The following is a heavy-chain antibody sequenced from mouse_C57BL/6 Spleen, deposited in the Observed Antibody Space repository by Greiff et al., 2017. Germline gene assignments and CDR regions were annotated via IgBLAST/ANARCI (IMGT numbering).Heavy chain of an antibody. D-gene: IGHD1-1*01. Sequence: QVQLQQSGAELVRPGTSVKVSCKASGYAFTNYLIEWVKQRPGQGLEWIGVINPGSGGTNYNEKFKGKATLTADKSSSTAYMQLSSLTSEDSAVYFCARSDYGSSYAMDYWGQGTSVTVSS. CDR1: GYAFTNYL. J-gene: IGHJ4*01. CDR3: ARSDYGSSYAMDY. V-gene: IGHV1-54*01. CDR2: INPGSGGT.